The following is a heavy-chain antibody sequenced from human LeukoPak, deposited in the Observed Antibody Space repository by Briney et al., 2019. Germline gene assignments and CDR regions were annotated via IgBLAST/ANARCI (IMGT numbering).Heavy chain of an antibody. J-gene: IGHJ6*02. D-gene: IGHD3-3*01. Sequence: KSGGSLRLSCAASGFTFSSYSMNWVRQAPGKGLEWVSSISSSSSYIYYADSVKGRFTISRDNAKNSLYLQMNSLRAEDTAVYYCASMGITIFGLYGMDVWGQGTTVTVSS. CDR2: ISSSSSYI. V-gene: IGHV3-21*01. CDR3: ASMGITIFGLYGMDV. CDR1: GFTFSSYS.